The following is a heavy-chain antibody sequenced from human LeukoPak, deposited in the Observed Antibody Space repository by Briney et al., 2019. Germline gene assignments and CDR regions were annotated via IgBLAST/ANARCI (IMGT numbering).Heavy chain of an antibody. Sequence: GGSLRLSCAASGFTFIDYDMHWVRQVIGKGLDWVSAIGIRGDTHYSGSVKGRFTISRENAESSLYLQMNSLRAEDTAVYYCARGGIQVSGIDEFDYWGQGTLVTVSS. CDR1: GFTFIDYD. CDR3: ARGGIQVSGIDEFDY. CDR2: IGIRGDT. J-gene: IGHJ4*02. V-gene: IGHV3-13*01. D-gene: IGHD6-19*01.